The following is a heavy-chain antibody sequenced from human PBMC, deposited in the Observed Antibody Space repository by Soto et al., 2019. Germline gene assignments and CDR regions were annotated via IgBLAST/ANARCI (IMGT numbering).Heavy chain of an antibody. J-gene: IGHJ3*02. CDR2: TSAYNGNT. V-gene: IGHV1-18*01. CDR3: ARDRIDAFDI. CDR1: GYTFTNYG. Sequence: ASVKVSCKTSGYTFTNYGISWVRQAPGRGLEWLGWTSAYNGNTNYAQKFQDRVTMTTDTSTSTAYMELRSLRSDDTAVYYCARDRIDAFDIWGQGTMVTVSS.